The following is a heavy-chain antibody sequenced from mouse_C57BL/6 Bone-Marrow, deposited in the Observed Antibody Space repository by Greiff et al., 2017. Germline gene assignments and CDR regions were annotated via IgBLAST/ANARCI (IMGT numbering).Heavy chain of an antibody. CDR2: IYPGGGYT. CDR1: GYTFTNYW. Sequence: QVQLKESGAELVRPGTSVKMSCKASGYTFTNYWIGWAKQRPGHGLEWIGDIYPGGGYTNYNEKFKGKATLTADKSSSTAYMQFSSLTSEDSAIYYCARRGDSNLYYYAMDYWGQGTSVTVSS. J-gene: IGHJ4*01. V-gene: IGHV1-63*01. D-gene: IGHD2-5*01. CDR3: ARRGDSNLYYYAMDY.